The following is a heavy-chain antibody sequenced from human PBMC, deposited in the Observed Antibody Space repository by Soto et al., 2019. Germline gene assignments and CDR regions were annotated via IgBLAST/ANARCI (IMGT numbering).Heavy chain of an antibody. J-gene: IGHJ6*02. CDR3: ASAKETAAREGMDV. D-gene: IGHD5-18*01. Sequence: ASVKVSCKASGFTFTTYYMHWVRQAPGQGLEWMGLITPSGVTTSNAQKFQGRVTMTRDTSTSTVYMELSSLRSADTAIYYCASAKETAAREGMDVWGQGTRVTVSS. CDR1: GFTFTTYY. V-gene: IGHV1-46*01. CDR2: ITPSGVTT.